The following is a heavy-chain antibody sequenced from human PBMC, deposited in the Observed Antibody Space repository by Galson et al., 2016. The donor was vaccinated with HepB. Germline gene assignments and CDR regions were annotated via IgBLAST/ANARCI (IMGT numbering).Heavy chain of an antibody. CDR2: ISSGGDST. CDR3: AKDYSCSSTGCYAHFQH. CDR1: GFTFSSSA. Sequence: SLRLSCAASGFTFSSSAMHWVRQAPGRGLEYVSVISSGGDSTYYADSVKGRFTISRDNSKNTLYLHMSSLRVEDTAMYYCAKDYSCSSTGCYAHFQHWGQGTLVTVSS. D-gene: IGHD2-2*01. V-gene: IGHV3-64D*09. J-gene: IGHJ1*01.